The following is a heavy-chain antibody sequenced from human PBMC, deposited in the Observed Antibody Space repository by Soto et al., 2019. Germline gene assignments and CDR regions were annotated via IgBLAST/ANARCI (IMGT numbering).Heavy chain of an antibody. Sequence: EVQLVESGGGLVQPGGSLRLSCAASGLIFSNYKMHLVRQAPGKGLVGVSRINTDGSITDYADSVKGRFTVYRNNTKNKMYLQMSSLTAEEAGVYYWARYTNGRHYWGQGTLGNVS. CDR1: GLIFSNYK. V-gene: IGHV3-74*01. CDR3: ARYTNGRHY. CDR2: INTDGSIT. J-gene: IGHJ4*02. D-gene: IGHD2-8*01.